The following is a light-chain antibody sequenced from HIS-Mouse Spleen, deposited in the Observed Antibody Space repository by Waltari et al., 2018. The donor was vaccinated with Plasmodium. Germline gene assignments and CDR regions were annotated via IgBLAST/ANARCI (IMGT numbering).Light chain of an antibody. CDR3: QQYNNWSFT. CDR1: QSVSSN. Sequence: EIVMTQSPATLSVSRGERPTLSCRARQSVSSNLAWYQQKPGQAPRLLIYGASTRATGIPARFSGSGSGTEFTLTISSLQSEDFAVYYCQQYNNWSFTFGPGTKVDIK. CDR2: GAS. J-gene: IGKJ3*01. V-gene: IGKV3-15*01.